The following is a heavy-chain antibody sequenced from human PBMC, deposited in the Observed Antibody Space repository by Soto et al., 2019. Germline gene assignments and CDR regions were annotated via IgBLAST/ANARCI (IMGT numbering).Heavy chain of an antibody. Sequence: PGGSLRLSCAASGFTFSSYWMSWVRQAPGKGLEWVANIKQDGSEKYYVDSVKGRFTISRDNAKNSLYLQMNSLRAEDTAVYYCARSPNDYVWGSYRTPPRGLDYWRQGTLVTVS. J-gene: IGHJ4*02. D-gene: IGHD3-16*02. CDR2: IKQDGSEK. V-gene: IGHV3-7*01. CDR3: ARSPNDYVWGSYRTPPRGLDY. CDR1: GFTFSSYW.